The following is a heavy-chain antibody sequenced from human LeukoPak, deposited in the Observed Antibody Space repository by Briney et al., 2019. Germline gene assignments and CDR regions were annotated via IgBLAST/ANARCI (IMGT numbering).Heavy chain of an antibody. J-gene: IGHJ4*02. Sequence: QTGGSLRLSCAASGFTFSSYEMNWVRQAPGKGLEWVSYISSSGSTTYYADSVKGRFTISRDNAKNSLYLQMNSLRAEDTAVYYCARGRGYDSGAYNYAFSDYWGQGTLVTVSS. CDR3: ARGRGYDSGAYNYAFSDY. V-gene: IGHV3-48*03. CDR2: ISSSGSTT. CDR1: GFTFSSYE. D-gene: IGHD3-22*01.